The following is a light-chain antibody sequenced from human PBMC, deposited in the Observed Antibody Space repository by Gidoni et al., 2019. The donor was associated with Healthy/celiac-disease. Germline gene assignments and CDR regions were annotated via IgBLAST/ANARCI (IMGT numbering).Light chain of an antibody. J-gene: IGKJ1*01. CDR3: MQALQTRT. Sequence: DVVMTKSPLALPVTPGEPAAISCRSSRSLLHSNGYIYLDWYRQKPGQPPQLLIYLGSNGASGVSDRFSGIGSGTYFTLKTSSVEAEDVGVFSCMQALQTRTFGQGTKVEIK. V-gene: IGKV2-28*01. CDR2: LGS. CDR1: RSLLHSNGYIY.